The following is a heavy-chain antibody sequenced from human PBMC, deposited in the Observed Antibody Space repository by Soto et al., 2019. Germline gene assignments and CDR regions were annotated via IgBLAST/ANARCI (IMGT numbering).Heavy chain of an antibody. CDR1: GFTFGDYG. CDR2: IKSKAYGGTK. D-gene: IGHD1-26*01. Sequence: GGSLRLSCTASGFTFGDYGMSWVRQAPGKGLEWVGFIKSKAYGGTKQYAASVEGRFTISRDDSKSIAYLQMNSLKTDDIAVYYCSTVDLGATGYWGQGTLVTVSS. J-gene: IGHJ4*02. V-gene: IGHV3-49*04. CDR3: STVDLGATGY.